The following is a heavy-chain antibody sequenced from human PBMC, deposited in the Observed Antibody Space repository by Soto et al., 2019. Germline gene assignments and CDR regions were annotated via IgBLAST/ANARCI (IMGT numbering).Heavy chain of an antibody. J-gene: IGHJ6*02. CDR3: ARIPLTMNLTVLDYYYGMDV. Sequence: XGPTRLNPPQTLTLTCTFAVFSLITSGMCVSWIRQPPGKALEWLALIDWDDDKYYSTSLKTRLTISKDTSKNQVVLTMTNMDPVDTATYYCARIPLTMNLTVLDYYYGMDVWGQGTTVTVSS. D-gene: IGHD4-17*01. CDR1: VFSLITSGMC. V-gene: IGHV2-70*01. CDR2: IDWDDDK.